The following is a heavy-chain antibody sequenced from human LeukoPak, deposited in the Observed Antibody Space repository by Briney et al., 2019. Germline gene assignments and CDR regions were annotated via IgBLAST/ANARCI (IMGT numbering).Heavy chain of an antibody. D-gene: IGHD3-10*01. V-gene: IGHV1-2*02. CDR2: INPNSGGT. CDR3: AQAGYGSGSYYNTGGDLDY. J-gene: IGHJ4*02. Sequence: ASVKVSCKASGYTFTDYYIHWVRQAPGQGLEWMGWINPNSGGTNYAQKFQGRVTMTRDTSISTAYMGLSRLRSDDTAVYYCAQAGYGSGSYYNTGGDLDYWALETLVTVSS. CDR1: GYTFTDYY.